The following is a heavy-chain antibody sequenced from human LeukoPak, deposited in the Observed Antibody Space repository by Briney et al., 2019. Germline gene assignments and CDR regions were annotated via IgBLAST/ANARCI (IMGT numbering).Heavy chain of an antibody. CDR2: IKEDGSDK. CDR1: GFTFGSYW. D-gene: IGHD1-14*01. Sequence: PGGSLRLSCAASGFTFGSYWMSWVRQALGKRLDWVATIKEDGSDKYYVDSVKGRFTISRDNVKNSVYLQMNSLRAEDTAVYYCGREKNLGTWGQGTLVTVSS. J-gene: IGHJ4*02. CDR3: GREKNLGT. V-gene: IGHV3-7*05.